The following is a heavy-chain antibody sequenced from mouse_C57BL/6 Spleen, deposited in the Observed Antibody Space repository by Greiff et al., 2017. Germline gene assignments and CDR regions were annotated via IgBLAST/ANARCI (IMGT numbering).Heavy chain of an antibody. CDR3: ARGTGTYYAMDY. Sequence: EVQGVESGGGLVQPGGSLKLSCAASGFTFSDYYMYWVRQTPEKRLEWVAYISNGGGSTYYPDTVKGRFTISSDNAKNTLYLQMSRLKSEDTAMYYCARGTGTYYAMDYWGQGTSVTVSS. V-gene: IGHV5-12*01. CDR2: ISNGGGST. J-gene: IGHJ4*01. CDR1: GFTFSDYY. D-gene: IGHD4-1*01.